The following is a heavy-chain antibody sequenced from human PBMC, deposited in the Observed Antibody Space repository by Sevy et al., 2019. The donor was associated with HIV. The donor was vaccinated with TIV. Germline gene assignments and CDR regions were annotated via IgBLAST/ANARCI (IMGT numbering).Heavy chain of an antibody. D-gene: IGHD6-6*01. CDR1: GYTFTSYG. CDR2: ISAYNGKT. Sequence: ASVKVSCKASGYTFTSYGISWVRQAPGQGLEWMGWISAYNGKTNFAQKLQDKFTMTTDTSTRTAYMELRSLRSDDTAVYYCARDGQVYSSSSGGYYYYGIDVWGQGTTVTVSS. J-gene: IGHJ6*02. CDR3: ARDGQVYSSSSGGYYYYGIDV. V-gene: IGHV1-18*04.